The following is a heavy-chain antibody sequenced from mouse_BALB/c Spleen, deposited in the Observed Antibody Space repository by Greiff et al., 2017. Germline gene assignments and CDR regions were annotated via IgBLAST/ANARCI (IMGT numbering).Heavy chain of an antibody. V-gene: IGHV1-5*01. Sequence: VQLQQPGAELVRPGASVKLSCKASGYTFTSYWINWVKQRPGQGLEWIGAIYPGNSDTSYNQKFKGKAKLTAVTSASTAYMELSSLTNEDSAVYYCTRDYSSSYGYFDYWGQGTTLTVSS. CDR1: GYTFTSYW. CDR2: IYPGNSDT. J-gene: IGHJ2*01. CDR3: TRDYSSSYGYFDY. D-gene: IGHD1-1*01.